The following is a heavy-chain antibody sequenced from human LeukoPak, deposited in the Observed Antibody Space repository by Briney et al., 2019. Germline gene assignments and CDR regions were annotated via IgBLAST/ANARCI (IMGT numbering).Heavy chain of an antibody. CDR1: GGSFSGYY. J-gene: IGHJ4*02. V-gene: IGHV4-34*01. CDR2: INHSGST. CDR3: ARIFPRYGSGSYYQDY. Sequence: SETLSLTCAVYGGSFSGYYWSWIRQPPGKGLEWIGEINHSGSTNYNPSLKSRVTISVDTSKNQFSLKLSSVTAADTAVYYCARIFPRYGSGSYYQDYWGQGTLVTVSS. D-gene: IGHD3-10*01.